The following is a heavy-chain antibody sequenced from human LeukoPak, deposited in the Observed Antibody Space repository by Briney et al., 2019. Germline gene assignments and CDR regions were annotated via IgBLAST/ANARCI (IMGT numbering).Heavy chain of an antibody. CDR1: GFTFSSYW. D-gene: IGHD3-22*01. V-gene: IGHV3-74*01. J-gene: IGHJ4*02. Sequence: GGSLRLSCAASGFTFSSYWMHWVRQAPGKGLVWVSRINSDGSSTSYADSVKGRFTISRDNAKNTLYPQMNSLRAEDTAVYYCARAGPISANYDSSGYSGIDYWGQGTLVTVSS. CDR2: INSDGSST. CDR3: ARAGPISANYDSSGYSGIDY.